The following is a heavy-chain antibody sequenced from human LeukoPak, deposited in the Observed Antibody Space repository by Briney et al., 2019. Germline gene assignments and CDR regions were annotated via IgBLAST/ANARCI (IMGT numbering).Heavy chain of an antibody. D-gene: IGHD6-13*01. Sequence: ASETLSLTCAVYGGSFSGYYWSWIRQPPGKGLERIGEINHSGSTNYNPSLKSRVTISVDTSKNQFSLKLSSVTAAGTAVYYCASWTRGYSSSWYVSPYFDYWGQGTLVTVSS. CDR2: INHSGST. J-gene: IGHJ4*02. CDR3: ASWTRGYSSSWYVSPYFDY. V-gene: IGHV4-34*01. CDR1: GGSFSGYY.